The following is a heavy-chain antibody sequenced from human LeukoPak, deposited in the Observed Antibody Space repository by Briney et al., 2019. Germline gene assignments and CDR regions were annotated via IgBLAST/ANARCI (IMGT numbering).Heavy chain of an antibody. Sequence: ASVKVSCKASGYTFTSYYMHWVRQAPGQGLEWMGIINPSGGSTSYAQKFQGRVTMTRDTSTSTVYMELSSLRSEDTAVYYCARVVAAAGTRDYYGMDVCGQGTTVTVSS. D-gene: IGHD6-13*01. J-gene: IGHJ6*02. V-gene: IGHV1-46*01. CDR3: ARVVAAAGTRDYYGMDV. CDR2: INPSGGST. CDR1: GYTFTSYY.